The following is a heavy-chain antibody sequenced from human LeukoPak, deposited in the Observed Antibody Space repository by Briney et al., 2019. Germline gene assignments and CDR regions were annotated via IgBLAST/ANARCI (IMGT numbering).Heavy chain of an antibody. V-gene: IGHV4-31*03. D-gene: IGHD6-13*01. CDR3: ARDVAYSSSWYSSVDRGNAFDI. J-gene: IGHJ3*02. CDR1: GGSISSGGYY. CDR2: IYYSGST. Sequence: PSQTLSLTCTVSGGSISSGGYYWSWIRQHPGKGLEWIGYIYYSGSTYYNPSLKSRVTISVDTSKNQFSLKLSSVTAADTAVYYCARDVAYSSSWYSSVDRGNAFDIWGQGTMDTVSS.